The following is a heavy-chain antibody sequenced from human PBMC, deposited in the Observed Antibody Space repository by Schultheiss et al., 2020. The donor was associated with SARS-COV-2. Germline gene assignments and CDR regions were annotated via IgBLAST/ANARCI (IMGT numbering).Heavy chain of an antibody. CDR2: IWYDGSNK. CDR1: GFTFSSYG. Sequence: GGSLRLSCAASGFTFSSYGMHWVRQAPGKGLEWVAVIWYDGSNKYYADSVKGRFTISRDNSKNTLYLQMNSLRAEDTAVYYCAKGSGYDSGWLEYWGQGTLVTVSS. D-gene: IGHD6-19*01. CDR3: AKGSGYDSGWLEY. V-gene: IGHV3-33*06. J-gene: IGHJ4*02.